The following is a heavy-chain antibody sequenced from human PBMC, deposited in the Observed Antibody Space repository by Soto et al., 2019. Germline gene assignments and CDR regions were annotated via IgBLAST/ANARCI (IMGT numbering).Heavy chain of an antibody. CDR3: AKGWLYGAGMGV. V-gene: IGHV3-23*01. CDR1: GFTFSSYA. Sequence: LRLSCAASGFTFSSYAMSWVRQAPGKGLEWVSSTSGSGGDVYHAGPVKGRFTISRDNSKNTLYLQMNSLRAEDTGIYYCAKGWLYGAGMGVWGQGTTVTVSS. D-gene: IGHD3-22*01. CDR2: TSGSGGDV. J-gene: IGHJ6*02.